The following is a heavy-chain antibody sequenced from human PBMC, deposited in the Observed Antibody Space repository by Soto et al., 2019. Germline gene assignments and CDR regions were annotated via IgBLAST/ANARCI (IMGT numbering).Heavy chain of an antibody. CDR3: AKVPSELVPRYIDT. CDR2: ITPGGGIT. D-gene: IGHD6-13*01. CDR1: GYTFTTYD. V-gene: IGHV1-46*01. Sequence: QVQLVQAGAEVKKPGASVRVSCKASGYTFTTYDIHWVRQAPGLGLEWMGIITPGGGITSYAQKFKGRITMTREKSTSTVYMDLSSLSSEDTAIYYCAKVPSELVPRYIDTWGQRTLFTDSS. J-gene: IGHJ4*02.